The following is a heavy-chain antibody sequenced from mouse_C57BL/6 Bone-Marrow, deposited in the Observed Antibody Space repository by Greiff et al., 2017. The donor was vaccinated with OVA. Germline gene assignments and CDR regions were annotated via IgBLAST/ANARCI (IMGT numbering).Heavy chain of an antibody. V-gene: IGHV1-26*01. CDR2: INPNNGGT. Sequence: VQLQQSGPELVKPGASVKISCKASGYTFTDYYMNWVKQSHGKSLEWIGDINPNNGGTSYNQKFKGKATLTVDKSSSTAYMELRSLTSEDSAVYYCARYGADDYWGQGTTLTVSS. CDR1: GYTFTDYY. CDR3: ARYGADDY. D-gene: IGHD1-1*01. J-gene: IGHJ2*01.